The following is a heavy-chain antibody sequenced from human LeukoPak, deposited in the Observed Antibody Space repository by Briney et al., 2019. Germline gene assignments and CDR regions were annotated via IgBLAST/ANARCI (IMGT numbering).Heavy chain of an antibody. CDR3: ADDFWSDYYYMDV. Sequence: PGRSLRLSCAASGFTFDDYAMHWVWQAPGKGLELVSGITGSGGSTYYADSVKGRFTSSRDNSKNTLYLQMNSLRAEDTAVYYCADDFWSDYYYMDVWGKGTTVTVSS. D-gene: IGHD3-3*01. V-gene: IGHV3-23*01. CDR2: ITGSGGST. CDR1: GFTFDDYA. J-gene: IGHJ6*03.